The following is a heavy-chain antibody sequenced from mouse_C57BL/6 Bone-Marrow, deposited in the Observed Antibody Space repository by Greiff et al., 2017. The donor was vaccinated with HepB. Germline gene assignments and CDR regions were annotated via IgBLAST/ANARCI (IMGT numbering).Heavy chain of an antibody. CDR1: GYTFTDYN. D-gene: IGHD1-1*01. V-gene: IGHV1-22*01. J-gene: IGHJ4*01. CDR2: INPNNGGT. CDR3: ATFYGSSYNYAMDY. Sequence: VHVKQSGPELVKPGASVKMSCKASGYTFTDYNMHWVKQSHGKSLEWIGYINPNNGGTSYNQKFKGKATLTVNKSSSTAYMELRSLTSEDSAVYYCATFYGSSYNYAMDYWGQGTSVTVSS.